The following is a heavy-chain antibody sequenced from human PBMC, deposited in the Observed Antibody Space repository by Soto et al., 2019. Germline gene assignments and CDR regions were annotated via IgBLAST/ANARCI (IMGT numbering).Heavy chain of an antibody. Sequence: GESLKISCAASGFTFSSYAMSWVRQAPGKGLEWVSAISGSGGSTYYADSVKGRFTISRDNSKNTLYLQMNSLRAEDTAVYYCAKQSIAVAGHPYFDYWGQGTLVTVSS. V-gene: IGHV3-23*01. CDR3: AKQSIAVAGHPYFDY. CDR2: ISGSGGST. CDR1: GFTFSSYA. D-gene: IGHD6-19*01. J-gene: IGHJ4*02.